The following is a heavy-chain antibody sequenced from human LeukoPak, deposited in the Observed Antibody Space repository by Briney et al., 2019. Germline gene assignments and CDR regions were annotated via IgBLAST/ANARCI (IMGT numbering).Heavy chain of an antibody. Sequence: GGSLRLSCAASGFTFSSYSMNWVRQAPGKGLEWVSSISSSSSYIYYADSVKGRFTISRDNAKNSLYLQMSSLRADDTAVYYCAKDHRTVDTVMSFDYWGQGTLVTVSS. V-gene: IGHV3-21*04. CDR2: ISSSSSYI. CDR3: AKDHRTVDTVMSFDY. D-gene: IGHD5-18*01. J-gene: IGHJ4*02. CDR1: GFTFSSYS.